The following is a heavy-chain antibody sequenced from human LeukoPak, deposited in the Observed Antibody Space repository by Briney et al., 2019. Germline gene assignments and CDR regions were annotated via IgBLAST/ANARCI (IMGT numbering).Heavy chain of an antibody. Sequence: EASVKVSCKASGYTFTSHGISWVRQPPGQGLEWMGRISIYSDNTNYARKLQGRLTMTTDTSTSTAYMELKSLRSDDTAVYYCARDGTFYSGSYSYYFDYWGQGTLVTVSS. J-gene: IGHJ4*02. CDR2: ISIYSDNT. CDR3: ARDGTFYSGSYSYYFDY. V-gene: IGHV1-18*01. D-gene: IGHD1-26*01. CDR1: GYTFTSHG.